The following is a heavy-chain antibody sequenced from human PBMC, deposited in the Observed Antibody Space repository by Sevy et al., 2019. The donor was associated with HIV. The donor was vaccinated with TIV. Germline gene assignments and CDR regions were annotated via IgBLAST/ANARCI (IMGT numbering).Heavy chain of an antibody. CDR1: GFPFSNYA. J-gene: IGHJ6*02. CDR3: ANRRVQSGLSGGGANFGMDV. D-gene: IGHD2-8*02. V-gene: IGHV3-23*01. CDR2: LIGGGSRT. Sequence: GGSLRLSCAASGFPFSNYAMSWVRQAPGKGLEWVSTLIGGGSRTYYADSVTGRLIISRDYSRNTLYRQMNSLRAEDTAIYYCANRRVQSGLSGGGANFGMDVCGRGTTVTVSS.